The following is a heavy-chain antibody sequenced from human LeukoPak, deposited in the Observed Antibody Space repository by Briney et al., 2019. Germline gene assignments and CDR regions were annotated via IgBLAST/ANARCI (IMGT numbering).Heavy chain of an antibody. CDR2: ITISSSNI. D-gene: IGHD3-22*01. V-gene: IGHV3-21*01. J-gene: IGHJ4*02. Sequence: GGSLRLSCAASGFTFSTYSTNWVRQAPGKGLEWVSSITISSSNIYYADSVKGRFTISRDNAKNSLYLQMNSLRAEDTAVYYCARGEGVVITTYFDYWGQGTLVTVSS. CDR3: ARGEGVVITTYFDY. CDR1: GFTFSTYS.